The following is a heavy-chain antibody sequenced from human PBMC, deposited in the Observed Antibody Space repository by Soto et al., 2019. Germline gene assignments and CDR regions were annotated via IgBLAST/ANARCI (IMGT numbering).Heavy chain of an antibody. CDR1: GFTFSSYG. J-gene: IGHJ4*02. Sequence: QVQLVESGGGVVQPGRSLRLSCAASGFTFSSYGMHWVRQAPGKGLEWVAVIWYDGSNKYYADSVKGRFTITRDNSKNTPYLQVNSLGAEATAVYYCAREFSAGALTKLDYWGQGTLVTVSS. CDR2: IWYDGSNK. V-gene: IGHV3-33*01. CDR3: AREFSAGALTKLDY. D-gene: IGHD1-26*01.